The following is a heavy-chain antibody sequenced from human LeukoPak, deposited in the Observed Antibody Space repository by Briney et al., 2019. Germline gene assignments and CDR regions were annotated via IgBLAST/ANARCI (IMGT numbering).Heavy chain of an antibody. D-gene: IGHD3-3*01. CDR3: ARPRITVFGVVPWAFDV. J-gene: IGHJ3*01. CDR1: GFTFGSYE. CDR2: ITNSGNTI. V-gene: IGHV3-48*03. Sequence: PGGSLRLSCAASGFTFGSYEMNWVRQAPGKGLEWISYITNSGNTIYYADSVKGRFTISRDDAKNSLYLQMNSLRAEDTAVYYCARPRITVFGVVPWAFDVWGQGTMVTVSS.